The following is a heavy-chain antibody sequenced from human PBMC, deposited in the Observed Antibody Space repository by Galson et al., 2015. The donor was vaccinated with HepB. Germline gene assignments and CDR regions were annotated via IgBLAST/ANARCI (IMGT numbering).Heavy chain of an antibody. CDR1: GFTFSSYS. D-gene: IGHD3-16*02. CDR3: ARERNYVWGSYRMLFDY. V-gene: IGHV3-48*02. CDR2: ISSSSSTI. Sequence: SLRLSCAASGFTFSSYSMNWVRQAPGKGLEWVSYISSSSSTIYYADSVKGRFTIPRDNAKNSLYLQMNSLRDEDTAVYYCARERNYVWGSYRMLFDYWGQGTLVTVSS. J-gene: IGHJ4*02.